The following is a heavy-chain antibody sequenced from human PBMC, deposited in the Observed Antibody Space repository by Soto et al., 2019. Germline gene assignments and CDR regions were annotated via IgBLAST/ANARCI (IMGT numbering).Heavy chain of an antibody. CDR1: GFTFSSYA. Sequence: PGESLKISCAASGFTFSSYAMHWVRQAPGKGLEWVAVISYDGSNKYYADSVKGRFTISRDNSKNTLYLQMNSLRAEDTAVYYCARDRKYYDFWSGYSRNGMDVWGQGTTVTVSS. J-gene: IGHJ6*02. CDR3: ARDRKYYDFWSGYSRNGMDV. CDR2: ISYDGSNK. D-gene: IGHD3-3*01. V-gene: IGHV3-30-3*01.